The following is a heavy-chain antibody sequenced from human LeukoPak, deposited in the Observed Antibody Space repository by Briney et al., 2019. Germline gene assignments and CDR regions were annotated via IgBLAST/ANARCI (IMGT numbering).Heavy chain of an antibody. V-gene: IGHV1-69*04. D-gene: IGHD3-3*01. CDR3: AREGAYDFWSGYPSRYYYGMDV. CDR2: IIPILGIA. Sequence: GASVKASCKASGGTFSSYAISWVRQAPGQGLEWMGRIIPILGIANYAQKFQGRVTITADKSTSTAYMELSSLRSEDTAVYYCAREGAYDFWSGYPSRYYYGMDVWGQGTTVTVSS. J-gene: IGHJ6*02. CDR1: GGTFSSYA.